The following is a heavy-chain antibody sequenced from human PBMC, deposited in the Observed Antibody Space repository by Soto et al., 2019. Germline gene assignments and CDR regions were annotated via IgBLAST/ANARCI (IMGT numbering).Heavy chain of an antibody. CDR2: IFPADSDT. Sequence: GESLKISCKGFGYNFPTYWIAWVRQMPGEGLGWMGIIFPADSDTRYSPSFQGQVTISADKSISTAYLQWSSLKASDTAMYYCASRYSGSYSNWGQGTLVTVSS. J-gene: IGHJ4*02. CDR3: ASRYSGSYSN. V-gene: IGHV5-51*01. D-gene: IGHD1-26*01. CDR1: GYNFPTYW.